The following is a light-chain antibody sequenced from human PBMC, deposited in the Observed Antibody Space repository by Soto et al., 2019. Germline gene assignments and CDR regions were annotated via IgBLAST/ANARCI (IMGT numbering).Light chain of an antibody. CDR3: SSHTSGDTRV. J-gene: IGLJ1*01. Sequence: QSVLTQPASVSGSPGQSIAISCTGTSSDVGGYDYVSWYQQHPDKAPKLIIYEVTKRPSGVSNRFSGSKSGNTASLTISGLQPDDEADYYCSSHTSGDTRVFGSGTKLTAL. CDR2: EVT. V-gene: IGLV2-14*01. CDR1: SSDVGGYDY.